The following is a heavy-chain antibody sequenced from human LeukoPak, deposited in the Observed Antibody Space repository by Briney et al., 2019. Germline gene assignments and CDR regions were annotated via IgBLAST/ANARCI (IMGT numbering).Heavy chain of an antibody. CDR2: IYSGGST. CDR3: AKDRGSSGRDSLDY. CDR1: GFTVSSNY. D-gene: IGHD6-19*01. V-gene: IGHV3-53*01. Sequence: PGGSLRLSCAASGFTVSSNYMSWVRQAPGKGLEGGAVIYSGGSTYYADSVKGRFTISRDNSKNTLYLQMNSRRAEDTAVYYCAKDRGSSGRDSLDYWGQGTLVTVSS. J-gene: IGHJ4*02.